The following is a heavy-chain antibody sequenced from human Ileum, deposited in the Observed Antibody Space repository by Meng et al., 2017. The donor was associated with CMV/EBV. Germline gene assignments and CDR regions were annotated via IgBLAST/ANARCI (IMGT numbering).Heavy chain of an antibody. CDR2: IHPTGTT. CDR1: GGSLTSYY. D-gene: IGHD3-10*01. J-gene: IGHJ5*02. Sequence: PPQESGPRLLQPSETLSLTCTVTGGSLTSYYWTWIRQPAGKGLEWIGRIHPTGTTDDNPSLRSRVSMSLDKSKNQFSLKLTSVTAADTAVYYCARAAARGVPVDLWGQGTLVTVSS. V-gene: IGHV4-4*07. CDR3: ARAAARGVPVDL.